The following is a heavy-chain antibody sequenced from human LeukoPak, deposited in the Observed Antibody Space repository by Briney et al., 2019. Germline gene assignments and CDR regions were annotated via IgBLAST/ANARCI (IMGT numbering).Heavy chain of an antibody. Sequence: SETLSLTCAVYGGSFIGYYWSWIRQPPGKGLEWIGEINHSGSTNYNPSLKSRVTISVDTSKNQFSLKLSSVTAADTAVYYCARGVFYSYGFSYFDYWGQGTLVTVSS. V-gene: IGHV4-34*01. CDR2: INHSGST. CDR1: GGSFIGYY. D-gene: IGHD5-18*01. CDR3: ARGVFYSYGFSYFDY. J-gene: IGHJ4*02.